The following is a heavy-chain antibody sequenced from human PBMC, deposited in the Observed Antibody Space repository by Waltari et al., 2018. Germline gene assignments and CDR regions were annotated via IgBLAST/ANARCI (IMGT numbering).Heavy chain of an antibody. D-gene: IGHD1-20*01. J-gene: IGHJ4*02. V-gene: IGHV1-18*04. CDR1: GYSFTSVG. CDR3: ATDNLNAFHN. Sequence: QVQLLQSGAEVKEPGASVKVSCRASGYSFTSVGSSWVRLAPGQGLEWVGWVNPLNGKTNYAQKVQDRVTMTTEKSTSTAYMELRSLRFDDTAVYFCATDNLNAFHNWGQGTLVTVSS. CDR2: VNPLNGKT.